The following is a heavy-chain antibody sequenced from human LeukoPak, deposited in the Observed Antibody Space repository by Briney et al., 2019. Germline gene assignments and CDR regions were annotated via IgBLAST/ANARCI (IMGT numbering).Heavy chain of an antibody. Sequence: GASLRLSCAASGFTFSSYWMYWVRQAPGKGLMWVSRVSTDGSSTDYAESVKGRFTISRDNAKNTLYLQMNSLRAEDTAVYYCARDNTPGWFGPWGQGTQVTVSS. CDR3: ARDNTPGWFGP. D-gene: IGHD2-15*01. CDR1: GFTFSSYW. V-gene: IGHV3-74*01. CDR2: VSTDGSST. J-gene: IGHJ5*02.